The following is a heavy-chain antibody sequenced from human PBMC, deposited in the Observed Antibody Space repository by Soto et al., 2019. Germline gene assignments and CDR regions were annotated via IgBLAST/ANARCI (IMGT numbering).Heavy chain of an antibody. D-gene: IGHD2-2*01. CDR3: ARSQGSSTSLEIYYYYYYGMDV. CDR1: GGTFSSYA. J-gene: IGHJ6*02. CDR2: IIPISGTA. Sequence: QVRLVQSGAEVKKPGSSVKVSCKASGGTFSSYAISSVRQAPGQGLEWMGGIIPISGTANYAQKFQGRVTITADESKSTAYMELSSLRSEDTAVYYCARSQGSSTSLEIYYYYYYGMDVWGQGTTVTVSS. V-gene: IGHV1-69*01.